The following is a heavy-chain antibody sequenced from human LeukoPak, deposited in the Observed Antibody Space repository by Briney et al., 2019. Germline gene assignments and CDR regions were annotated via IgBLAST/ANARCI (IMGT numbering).Heavy chain of an antibody. CDR2: IKQDGSEK. V-gene: IGHV3-7*03. Sequence: GGSLRLSCAASVFTFSSYWMSWVRQAPGKGLEWVANIKQDGSEKYYVDSVKGRFTISRDNAKNSLYLQMNSLRAEDTAVYYCARERTTGGSGSYYDYWGQGTLVTVSS. D-gene: IGHD1-26*01. CDR3: ARERTTGGSGSYYDY. CDR1: VFTFSSYW. J-gene: IGHJ4*02.